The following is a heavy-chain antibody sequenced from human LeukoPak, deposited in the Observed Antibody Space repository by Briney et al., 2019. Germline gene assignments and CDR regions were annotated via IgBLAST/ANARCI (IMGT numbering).Heavy chain of an antibody. D-gene: IGHD6-6*01. V-gene: IGHV1-8*01. CDR3: ARAPLVERYYYYYYMDV. CDR1: GYTFTSYD. Sequence: ASVKVSCKASGYTFTSYDINWVRQATGQGLEWMGWMNPNSGNTGYAQKFQGRVTMTRNTSITTAYMELSSLRSEDTAVYCCARAPLVERYYYYYYMDVWGKGTTVTVSS. CDR2: MNPNSGNT. J-gene: IGHJ6*03.